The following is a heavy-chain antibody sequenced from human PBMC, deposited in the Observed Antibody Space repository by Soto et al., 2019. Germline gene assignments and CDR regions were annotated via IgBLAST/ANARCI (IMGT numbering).Heavy chain of an antibody. CDR3: ARVSSGPHHYAFDI. CDR1: GYTFTGYY. Sequence: ASVKFSCKSSGYTFTGYYMHWVRQAPGQGLEWMGWINPNSGGTNYAQKFQGRVTMTRDTSISTAYMELSRLRSDDTAVYYCARVSSGPHHYAFDIWGQGTMVTVSS. D-gene: IGHD6-19*01. CDR2: INPNSGGT. J-gene: IGHJ3*02. V-gene: IGHV1-2*02.